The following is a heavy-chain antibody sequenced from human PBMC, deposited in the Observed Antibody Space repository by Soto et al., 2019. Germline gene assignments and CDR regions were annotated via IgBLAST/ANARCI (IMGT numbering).Heavy chain of an antibody. CDR2: ISYDGSNK. CDR3: AKDRYDSSGYPYAFDI. D-gene: IGHD3-22*01. Sequence: QVQLVESGGGVVQPGRSLRLSCAASGFTFSSYGMHWVRQAPGKGLEWVAVISYDGSNKYYADSVKGRFTISRDNSKNTLYLQMNSLRAEDTAVYYCAKDRYDSSGYPYAFDIWGQGTMVTVSS. V-gene: IGHV3-30*18. J-gene: IGHJ3*02. CDR1: GFTFSSYG.